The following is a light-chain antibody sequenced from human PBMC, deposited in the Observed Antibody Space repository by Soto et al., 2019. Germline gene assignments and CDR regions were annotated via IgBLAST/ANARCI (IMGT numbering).Light chain of an antibody. J-gene: IGKJ2*01. Sequence: EIVLTQSPGTLSLSPGERGTLSCRASQNLGTLYLAWFQQKSGQAPRLLIYSASRSATGIPDRFTGSGSGTDFTLTINRVEPEDFAVYDCQQYNNWPPYTFGQGTKLEIK. CDR2: SAS. CDR3: QQYNNWPPYT. CDR1: QNLGTLY. V-gene: IGKV3-20*01.